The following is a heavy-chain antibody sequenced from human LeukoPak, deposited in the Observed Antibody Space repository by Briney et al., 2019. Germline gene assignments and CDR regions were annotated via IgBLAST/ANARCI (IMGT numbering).Heavy chain of an antibody. V-gene: IGHV4-38-2*02. J-gene: IGHJ4*02. CDR1: GYSISSGYY. CDR3: ARCGASSSGWPFDY. Sequence: SETLSLTCTVSGYSISSGYYWGWIRQPPGKGLEWIGNIYHDGSTYYNPSLKSRVTISVDTSKNQFSLKLSSVTAADTAVYYCARCGASSSGWPFDYWGQGTLVSASS. D-gene: IGHD6-19*01. CDR2: IYHDGST.